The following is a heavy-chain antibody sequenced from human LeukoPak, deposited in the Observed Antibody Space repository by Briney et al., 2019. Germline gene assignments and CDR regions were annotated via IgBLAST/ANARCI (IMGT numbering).Heavy chain of an antibody. CDR3: ARVWRIAAARYYFDY. D-gene: IGHD6-13*01. J-gene: IGHJ4*02. V-gene: IGHV4-34*01. CDR1: GGSFSGYY. Sequence: PSETLSLTCAVYGGSFSGYYWSWIRQPPGKGLEWIGEINHSGSTNYNPSLKSRVTISVDTSKNQFSLKLSSVTAADTAVYYCARVWRIAAARYYFDYWGQGTLVTVSS. CDR2: INHSGST.